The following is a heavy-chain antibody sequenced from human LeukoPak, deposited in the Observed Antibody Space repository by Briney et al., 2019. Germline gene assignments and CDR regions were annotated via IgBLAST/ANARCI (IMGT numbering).Heavy chain of an antibody. CDR3: AKGRGYSGYDFFDY. CDR2: ISASGGST. J-gene: IGHJ4*02. CDR1: GFTFSSYA. Sequence: GGSLRLSCAASGFTFSSYAMSWVRQAPGKGLEWASAISASGGSTFYADSVKGRFTISRDNSQNTLYLQMNSLRAEDTALYYCAKGRGYSGYDFFDYWGQGTLVTVSS. V-gene: IGHV3-23*01. D-gene: IGHD5-12*01.